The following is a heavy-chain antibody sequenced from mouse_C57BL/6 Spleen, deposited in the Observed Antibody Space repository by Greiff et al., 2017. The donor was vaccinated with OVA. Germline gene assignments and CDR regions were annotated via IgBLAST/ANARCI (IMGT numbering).Heavy chain of an antibody. J-gene: IGHJ4*01. V-gene: IGHV1-59*01. D-gene: IGHD2-10*01. CDR2: IDPSDSYT. CDR3: AREAYYGNLYYAMDY. CDR1: GYTFTSYW. Sequence: VKLQQPGAELVRPGTSVKLSCKASGYTFTSYWMHWVKQRPGQGLEWIGVIDPSDSYTNYNQKFKGKATLTVDTSSSTAYMQLSSLTSEDSAVYYCAREAYYGNLYYAMDYWGQGTSVAVSS.